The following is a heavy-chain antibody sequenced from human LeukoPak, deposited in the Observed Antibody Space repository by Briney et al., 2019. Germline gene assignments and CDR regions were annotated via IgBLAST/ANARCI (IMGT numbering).Heavy chain of an antibody. CDR1: GFTFSSYA. Sequence: GGSLRLSCAASGFTFSSYAMHWVRQAPGKGLEWVAVISYDGSNKYYADSVKGRFTISRDNSKNTLYLQMNSLRAEDTAVYYCARDKYGSGISPADYWGQGTLVTVSS. CDR3: ARDKYGSGISPADY. D-gene: IGHD3-10*01. V-gene: IGHV3-30-3*01. CDR2: ISYDGSNK. J-gene: IGHJ4*02.